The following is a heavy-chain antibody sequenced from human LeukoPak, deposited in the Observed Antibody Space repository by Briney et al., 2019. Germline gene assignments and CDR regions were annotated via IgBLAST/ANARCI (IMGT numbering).Heavy chain of an antibody. CDR1: GFTFRNYE. Sequence: GGSLRLSCAASGFTFRNYEMNWGRQATEKGLEWGSYISSIGSTVYYADSVKGRFTISRDNAKNSLYLQMNSLRAEDTAVYYCARDPAGYSGYDTDYWGQGTLVTVSS. CDR2: ISSIGSTV. CDR3: ARDPAGYSGYDTDY. J-gene: IGHJ4*02. V-gene: IGHV3-48*03. D-gene: IGHD5-12*01.